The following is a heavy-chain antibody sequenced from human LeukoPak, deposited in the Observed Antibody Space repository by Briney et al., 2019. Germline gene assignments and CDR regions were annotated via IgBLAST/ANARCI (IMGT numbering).Heavy chain of an antibody. J-gene: IGHJ4*02. CDR1: GFTFSHYA. V-gene: IGHV3-30*01. CDR2: ISYDGSHQ. D-gene: IGHD1-26*01. Sequence: GRSLRLSCAASGFTFSHYAMHWVRQAPGKGLEWVAVISYDGSHQYSADSVKGRLSISRDNSRHTLYLQMNSLRPEDTAVYYCARARNGTLKYWGQGTLVMVSS. CDR3: ARARNGTLKY.